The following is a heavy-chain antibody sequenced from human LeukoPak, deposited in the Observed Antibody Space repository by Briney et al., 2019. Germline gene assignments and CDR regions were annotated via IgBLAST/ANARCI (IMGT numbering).Heavy chain of an antibody. D-gene: IGHD2-8*01. J-gene: IGHJ4*02. CDR3: AKVKVVGYSTFDY. V-gene: IGHV3-23*01. CDR1: GFTFSSYA. CDR2: FTRNDETT. Sequence: GGSLRLSCAASGFTFSSYAMSWVRQAPGKGLEWVSGFTRNDETTSYADSVKGRFTISRDNSKNTLYLQMSSLRAEDTAVYYCAKVKVVGYSTFDYWGQGALVTVSS.